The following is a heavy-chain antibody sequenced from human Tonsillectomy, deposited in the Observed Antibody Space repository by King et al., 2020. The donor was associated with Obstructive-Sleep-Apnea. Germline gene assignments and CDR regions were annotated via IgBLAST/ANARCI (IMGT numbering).Heavy chain of an antibody. CDR3: ASDHKWPWAFDY. V-gene: IGHV3-7*03. D-gene: IGHD5-12*01. CDR2: IKQDGSEK. J-gene: IGHJ4*02. CDR1: GFTFSSYW. Sequence: VQLVESGGGLVQPGGSLRLSCAASGFTFSSYWMSWVRQAPGKGLEWVANIKQDGSEKFYVDSVKGRFTISRDNANNSLFLQMNSLRAEDTAVYYCASDHKWPWAFDYWGQGTLVTVSS.